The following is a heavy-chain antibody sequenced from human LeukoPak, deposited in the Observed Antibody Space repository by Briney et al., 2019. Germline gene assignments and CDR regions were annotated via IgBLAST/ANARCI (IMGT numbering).Heavy chain of an antibody. CDR1: GGSISSGDYY. Sequence: SQTLSLTCTVSGGSISSGDYYWSWIRQPPGKGLEWIGSIYYSGSTYYNPSLKSRVTISVDTSKNQFSLKLSSVTAADTAVYYCARHEAGSSSRLDYWGQGTLVTVSS. V-gene: IGHV4-39*01. J-gene: IGHJ4*02. CDR3: ARHEAGSSSRLDY. CDR2: IYYSGST. D-gene: IGHD6-6*01.